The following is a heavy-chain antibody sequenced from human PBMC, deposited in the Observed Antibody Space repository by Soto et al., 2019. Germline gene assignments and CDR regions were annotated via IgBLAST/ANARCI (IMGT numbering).Heavy chain of an antibody. Sequence: CKGSGYSFTSYWIGWVRQMPGKGLEWMGIIYPGDSDTRYSPSFQGQVTISADKSISTAYLQWSSLKASDTAMYYCARGDSSRFYYYGMDVWGQGTTVTVSS. CDR3: ARGDSSRFYYYGMDV. D-gene: IGHD6-13*01. CDR1: GYSFTSYW. CDR2: IYPGDSDT. V-gene: IGHV5-51*01. J-gene: IGHJ6*02.